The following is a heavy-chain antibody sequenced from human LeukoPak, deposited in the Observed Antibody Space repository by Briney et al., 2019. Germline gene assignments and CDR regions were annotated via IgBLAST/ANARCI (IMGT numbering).Heavy chain of an antibody. V-gene: IGHV3-73*01. Sequence: PGGSLRLSCAASGFTFSGSTMHWVRQASGKGLEWVGRIRSKTSSYATAYTASVKGRFTISRDDSKNTAYLQMNSLKTEDTAVYYCTREKEMATSRFLYYYYYMDVWGKGTTVTVSS. CDR1: GFTFSGST. CDR3: TREKEMATSRFLYYYYYMDV. J-gene: IGHJ6*03. D-gene: IGHD5-24*01. CDR2: IRSKTSSYAT.